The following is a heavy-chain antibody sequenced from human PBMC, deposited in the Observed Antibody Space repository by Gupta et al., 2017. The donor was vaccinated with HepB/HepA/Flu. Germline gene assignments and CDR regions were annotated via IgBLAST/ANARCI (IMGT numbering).Heavy chain of an antibody. CDR1: GFTFSRYA. Sequence: EVQLLESGGGLVQRGGSLRLSCAASGFTFSRYAMTWFRQAPGKGLEWVSAISGSGGSTYYADSVKGRFTISRDNSKNTLYLQMNSLRAEDTAVYYCAKATKQWLGIDGFDIWGQGTMVTVSS. V-gene: IGHV3-23*01. J-gene: IGHJ3*02. CDR2: ISGSGGST. D-gene: IGHD6-19*01. CDR3: AKATKQWLGIDGFDI.